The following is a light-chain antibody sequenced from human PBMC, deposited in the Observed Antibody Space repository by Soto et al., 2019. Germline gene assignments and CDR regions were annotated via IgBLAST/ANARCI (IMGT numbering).Light chain of an antibody. Sequence: QSVLTQPASVSGSPGQSITISCTGTSSDVGGYNYVSWYQPHPGTAPQLMVYEVSSRPSGVSKRFSGSKSGNTASLTISGLQAEDEADYYCSSYTSSSTLLYVVGTGTKLTVL. V-gene: IGLV2-14*01. CDR3: SSYTSSSTLLYV. CDR1: SSDVGGYNY. CDR2: EVS. J-gene: IGLJ1*01.